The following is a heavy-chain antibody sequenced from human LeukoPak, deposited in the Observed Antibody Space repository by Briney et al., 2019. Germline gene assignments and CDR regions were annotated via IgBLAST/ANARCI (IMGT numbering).Heavy chain of an antibody. CDR1: GGSISSSSYY. J-gene: IGHJ3*02. Sequence: ETLSLTCTVSGGSISSSSYYWGWIRQPPGKGLEWIGSIYYSGSTYYNPSLKSRVTISVDTSKNQFSLKLSSVTAADTAVYYCARDGRAHAFDIWGQGTMVTVSS. V-gene: IGHV4-39*07. CDR3: ARDGRAHAFDI. CDR2: IYYSGST.